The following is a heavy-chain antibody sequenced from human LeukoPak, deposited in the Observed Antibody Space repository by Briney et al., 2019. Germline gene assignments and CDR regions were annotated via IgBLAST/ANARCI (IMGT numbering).Heavy chain of an antibody. CDR2: MNPNSGNT. D-gene: IGHD2-15*01. V-gene: IGHV1-8*02. CDR1: GYTFTGYY. J-gene: IGHJ4*02. CDR3: AREGYCSGGSCHTNFDY. Sequence: GASVKVSCKASGYTFTGYYMHWVRQATGQGLEWMGWMNPNSGNTGYAQKFQGRVTMTRNTSISTAYMELSSLRSEDTAVYYCAREGYCSGGSCHTNFDYWGQGTLVTVSS.